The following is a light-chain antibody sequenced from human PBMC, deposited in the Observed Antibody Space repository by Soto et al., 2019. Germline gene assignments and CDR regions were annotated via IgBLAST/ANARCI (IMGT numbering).Light chain of an antibody. CDR1: QSVSSY. J-gene: IGKJ4*02. V-gene: IGKV3-11*01. CDR2: DAS. Sequence: EIVLTQSPATLSLSPGERSTLSCRASQSVSSYLAWYQQKPGQAPRLLIYDASNRASGIPPRFSGSGSGTDFTLAISGLEPEDLAVYYCQQRYNWPWTFGGGTKVDIK. CDR3: QQRYNWPWT.